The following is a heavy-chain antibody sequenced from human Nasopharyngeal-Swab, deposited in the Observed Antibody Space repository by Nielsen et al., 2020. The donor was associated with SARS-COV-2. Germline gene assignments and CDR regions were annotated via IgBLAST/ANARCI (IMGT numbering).Heavy chain of an antibody. D-gene: IGHD1-26*01. CDR1: GFSFSEYY. J-gene: IGHJ3*02. Sequence: GESLKISCAASGFSFSEYYMSWIRQAPGKGLEWISDISSSGSITHYADSMKGRFTISRDNAKKSLYLQMNSLKTEDTAVYYCARVNPVSGSYYDAFDIWGQGTMVTVSS. CDR2: ISSSGSIT. V-gene: IGHV3-11*01. CDR3: ARVNPVSGSYYDAFDI.